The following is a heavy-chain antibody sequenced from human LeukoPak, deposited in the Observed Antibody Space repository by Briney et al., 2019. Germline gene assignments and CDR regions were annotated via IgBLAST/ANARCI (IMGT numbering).Heavy chain of an antibody. Sequence: SQTLSLTCTVSGGSISSGGYYWSWIRQPPGKGLEWIGYIYHSGSTYYNPSLKSRVTISVDRSKNQFSLKLSSVTAADTAVYYCARGRVGATFDYWGQGTLVTVSS. CDR1: GGSISSGGYY. CDR3: ARGRVGATFDY. J-gene: IGHJ4*02. V-gene: IGHV4-30-2*01. CDR2: IYHSGST. D-gene: IGHD1-26*01.